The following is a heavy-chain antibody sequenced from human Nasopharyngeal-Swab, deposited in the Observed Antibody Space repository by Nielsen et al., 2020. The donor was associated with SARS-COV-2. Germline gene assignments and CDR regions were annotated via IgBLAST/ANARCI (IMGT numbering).Heavy chain of an antibody. D-gene: IGHD2-15*01. CDR2: IRSKTNSYAT. CDR3: TRHGDGYCSGGSCNDAFDI. Sequence: GGSLRLSCAASGFTFSGSAMHWVRQASGKGLEWVGRIRSKTNSYATAYAASVKGRFTISRDDSKNTAYLQMNSLKTEDTAVYYCTRHGDGYCSGGSCNDAFDIWGQGTMVTVSS. V-gene: IGHV3-73*01. CDR1: GFTFSGSA. J-gene: IGHJ3*02.